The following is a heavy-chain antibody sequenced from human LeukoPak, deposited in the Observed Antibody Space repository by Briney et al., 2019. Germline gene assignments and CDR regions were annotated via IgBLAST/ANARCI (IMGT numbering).Heavy chain of an antibody. CDR2: INPSSGRT. J-gene: IGHJ5*02. Sequence: ASVKVSCKASGYTFXSYYMNWXRQAXGQGXEWMGIINPSSGRTTYAQKFQGRVTMTRDTSTSTVYMELTSLRSEDTAVFYCARGGLPARSWFDPWGQGTLVTVSS. CDR3: ARGGLPARSWFDP. CDR1: GYTFXSYY. D-gene: IGHD3/OR15-3a*01. V-gene: IGHV1-46*01.